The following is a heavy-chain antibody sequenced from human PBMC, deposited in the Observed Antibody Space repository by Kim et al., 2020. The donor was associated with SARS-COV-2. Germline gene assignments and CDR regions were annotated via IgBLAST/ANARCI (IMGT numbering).Heavy chain of an antibody. CDR3: ARPIVTTIPACDF. D-gene: IGHD5-12*01. CDR1: GYTFTGYY. Sequence: ASVKVSCKASGYTFTGYYIHWIRQAPGQGLEWMGWINPNSGATNYAQKFQGWVTMTRDTSISTAYMELTGLKSDDTALYYCARPIVTTIPACDFWGQGTLVTVSS. J-gene: IGHJ4*02. V-gene: IGHV1-2*04. CDR2: INPNSGAT.